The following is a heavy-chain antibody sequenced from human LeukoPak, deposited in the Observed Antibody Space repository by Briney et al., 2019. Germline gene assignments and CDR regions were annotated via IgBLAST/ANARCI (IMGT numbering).Heavy chain of an antibody. V-gene: IGHV1-46*01. CDR1: GYTFTSYY. Sequence: ASVKGSCKASGYTFTSYYMHCVRQAPGQGLEWMGIINPSGGSTSYAQKFQGRVTMTRDTSTSTVYMELSSLRSEDTAVYYCARTYYYDSSGYYSPFDYWGQGTLVTVSS. CDR2: INPSGGST. CDR3: ARTYYYDSSGYYSPFDY. D-gene: IGHD3-22*01. J-gene: IGHJ4*02.